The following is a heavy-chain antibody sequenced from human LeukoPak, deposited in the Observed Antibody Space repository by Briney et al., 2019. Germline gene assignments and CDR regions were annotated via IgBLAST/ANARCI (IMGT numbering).Heavy chain of an antibody. V-gene: IGHV4-30-2*01. Sequence: SQTLSLTCTVSGGSISSGGYYWSWIRQPPGKGLEWIGYIYHSGSTYYNPSLKSRVTISVDRSKNQFSLKLSSVTAADTAVYYCARASVTYYYYYYMDVWGKGTTVTVSS. D-gene: IGHD4-11*01. CDR1: GGSISSGGYY. J-gene: IGHJ6*03. CDR2: IYHSGST. CDR3: ARASVTYYYYYYMDV.